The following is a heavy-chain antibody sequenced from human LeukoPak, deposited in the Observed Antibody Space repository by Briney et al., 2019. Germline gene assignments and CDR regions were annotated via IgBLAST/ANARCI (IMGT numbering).Heavy chain of an antibody. CDR3: TNGGYYYDSAGS. D-gene: IGHD3-22*01. J-gene: IGHJ4*02. V-gene: IGHV4-39*07. Sequence: SETLSLTCTVSGGSFSGSSYYWGWIRQPPGKGLEWIGSIYYSGSTYYNPSLKSRVTISVDTSKNQFSLKLSSVTAADTAVYYCTNGGYYYDSAGSWGQGTLVTVSS. CDR2: IYYSGST. CDR1: GGSFSGSSYY.